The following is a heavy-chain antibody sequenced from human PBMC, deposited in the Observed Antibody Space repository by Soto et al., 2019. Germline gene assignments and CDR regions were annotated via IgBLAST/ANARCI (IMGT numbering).Heavy chain of an antibody. CDR2: ISAYNGNT. Sequence: GASVKVSCKASDYTFASYGISWVRQAPGQGLEWMGWISAYNGNTNYAQKFQGRVTMTTDTSASTAYMDLRSLRSDDTAIYYCASKDWNDVGKANFDYWGQGTLVTVSS. CDR1: DYTFASYG. D-gene: IGHD1-1*01. CDR3: ASKDWNDVGKANFDY. V-gene: IGHV1-18*04. J-gene: IGHJ4*02.